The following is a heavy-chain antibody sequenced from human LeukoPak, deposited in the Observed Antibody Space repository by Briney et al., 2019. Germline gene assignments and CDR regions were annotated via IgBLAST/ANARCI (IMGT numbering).Heavy chain of an antibody. Sequence: GGSLRLSCATSGFTFNDYYMSWIRLAPGKGLEWLSFISSSSSHTKYADSVKGRFTISRDNAKNSLFLQMDSLRAEDTAVYYCARAYNRYDSSGFYVYWGQGTLVTVST. CDR1: GFTFNDYY. CDR2: ISSSSSHT. CDR3: ARAYNRYDSSGFYVY. D-gene: IGHD3-22*01. J-gene: IGHJ4*02. V-gene: IGHV3-11*05.